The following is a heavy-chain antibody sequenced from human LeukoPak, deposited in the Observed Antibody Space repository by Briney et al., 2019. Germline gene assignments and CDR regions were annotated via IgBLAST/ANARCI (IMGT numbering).Heavy chain of an antibody. CDR3: MRGRDAYKSNTFDI. CDR2: IIPIFGTS. Sequence: ASVKVSCKAFGGTFSSHSISWVRQAPGQGFEWMGGIIPIFGTSNYAQKFQGSVTISADESTSTAYMELRSLRSEDTAVYYCMRGRDAYKSNTFDIWGQGTMVTVSS. V-gene: IGHV1-69*01. J-gene: IGHJ3*02. D-gene: IGHD5-24*01. CDR1: GGTFSSHS.